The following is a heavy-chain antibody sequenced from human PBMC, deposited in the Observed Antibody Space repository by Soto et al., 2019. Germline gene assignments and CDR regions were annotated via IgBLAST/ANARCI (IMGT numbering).Heavy chain of an antibody. CDR2: ISYDGSNK. J-gene: IGHJ6*02. CDR3: ARVGCSGGSCWTKYYYYGMDV. V-gene: IGHV3-30-3*01. CDR1: GFTFSSYA. D-gene: IGHD2-15*01. Sequence: GGSLRLSCAASGFTFSSYAMHWVRQAPGKGLEWVAVISYDGSNKYYADSVKGRFTISRDNSKNTLYLQMNSLRAEDTAVYYCARVGCSGGSCWTKYYYYGMDVWGQGTTVTVS.